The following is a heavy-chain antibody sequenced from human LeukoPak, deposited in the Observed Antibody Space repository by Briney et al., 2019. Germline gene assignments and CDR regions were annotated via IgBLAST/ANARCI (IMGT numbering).Heavy chain of an antibody. J-gene: IGHJ1*01. CDR2: IYHSGST. Sequence: TLSLTCAVSGGSISSGGYSWSWIRQPPGKGLEWIGYIYHSGSTYYNPSLKSRVTISVDRSKNQFSLKLSSVTAADTAVYYCATLFHYYDSSGYYYEYFQHWGQGTLVTVSS. CDR3: ATLFHYYDSSGYYYEYFQH. CDR1: GGSISSGGYS. D-gene: IGHD3-22*01. V-gene: IGHV4-30-2*01.